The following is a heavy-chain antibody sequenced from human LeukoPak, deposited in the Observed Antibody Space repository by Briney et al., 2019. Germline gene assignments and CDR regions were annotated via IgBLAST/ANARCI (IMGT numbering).Heavy chain of an antibody. CDR1: GGSISSYY. CDR2: IYYSGST. V-gene: IGHV4-59*08. D-gene: IGHD5-12*01. CDR3: ARHDGYSGYDSHYYYYYGMDV. Sequence: PSETLSLTCTVSGGSISSYYWSWIRQPPGKGLEWIGYIYYSGSTNYNPSLKSRVTISVDTSKNQFSLKLSSVTAADTAVYYCARHDGYSGYDSHYYYYYGMDVWGQGTTVTVSS. J-gene: IGHJ6*02.